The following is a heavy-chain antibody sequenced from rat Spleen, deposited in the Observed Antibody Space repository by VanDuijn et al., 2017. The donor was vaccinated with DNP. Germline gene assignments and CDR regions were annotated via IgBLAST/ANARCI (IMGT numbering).Heavy chain of an antibody. V-gene: IGHV4-2*01. CDR3: ARGPNYGGYPDFFDY. Sequence: EVKLVESGGGLVQPGNSLKLSCAASGFNFNDYWMGWVRQAPGKGLEWIGHVNKDSSTINYTPSLKDKFTISRDNGQNTLYLQMSKLGSEDTAIYYCARGPNYGGYPDFFDYWGQGVMVTVSS. D-gene: IGHD1-11*01. CDR2: VNKDSSTI. J-gene: IGHJ2*01. CDR1: GFNFNDYW.